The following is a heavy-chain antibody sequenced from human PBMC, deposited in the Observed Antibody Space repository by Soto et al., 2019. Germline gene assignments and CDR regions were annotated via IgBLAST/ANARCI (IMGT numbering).Heavy chain of an antibody. J-gene: IGHJ4*02. CDR2: ISYDGSNK. Sequence: QVQLVESGGGVVQPGRSLRLSCAASGFTFSSYGMHWVRQAPAKGLEWVAVISYDGSNKYYADSVKGRFTIARDNSKNTLYLQMNSLRAEDTAVYYCAKKPLDYWGQGTLVTVSS. CDR3: AKKPLDY. CDR1: GFTFSSYG. V-gene: IGHV3-30*18.